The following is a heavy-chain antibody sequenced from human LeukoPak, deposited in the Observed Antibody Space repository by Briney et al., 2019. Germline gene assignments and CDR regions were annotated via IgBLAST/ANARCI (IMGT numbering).Heavy chain of an antibody. V-gene: IGHV3-9*01. Sequence: GRSLRLSCAPSGFTFDDYAMHSVRQAPGKGLEWVSSISWNSGSIDYADSVKSRFTLSRDNAKSSLYLEMNSLRDEDAALYYCAKSRGSSTTGFDYWGQGTLVTVSS. CDR1: GFTFDDYA. CDR3: AKSRGSSTTGFDY. CDR2: ISWNSGSI. J-gene: IGHJ4*02. D-gene: IGHD1-26*01.